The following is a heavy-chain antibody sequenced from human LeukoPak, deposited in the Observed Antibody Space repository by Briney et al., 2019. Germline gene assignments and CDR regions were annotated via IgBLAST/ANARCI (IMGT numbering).Heavy chain of an antibody. V-gene: IGHV3-30*18. CDR3: AKDQMYSGSPFDY. CDR2: ISYDGSNK. J-gene: IGHJ4*02. CDR1: GFTFSSYG. D-gene: IGHD1-26*01. Sequence: PGGSLRLSCAASGFTFSSYGMHWVRQAPGKGLEWVAVISYDGSNKYYADSVKGRFTISRDNSKNTLYLQMNSPRAEDTAVYYCAKDQMYSGSPFDYWGQGTLVTVSS.